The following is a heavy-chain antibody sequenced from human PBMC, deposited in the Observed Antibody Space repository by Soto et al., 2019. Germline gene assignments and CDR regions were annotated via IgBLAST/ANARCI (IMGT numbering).Heavy chain of an antibody. CDR1: GFTFSSYS. CDR3: ARAVGPPHSYGYEVEGTHFDY. CDR2: ISSSSSYM. J-gene: IGHJ4*02. D-gene: IGHD5-18*01. Sequence: PVGSLRLSCAASGFTFSSYSMNWVRQAPGKGLEWVSSISSSSSYMYYADSVKGRFTISRDNAKNSLYLQMNSLRAEDTAVYYCARAVGPPHSYGYEVEGTHFDYWGQGTLVTVSS. V-gene: IGHV3-21*01.